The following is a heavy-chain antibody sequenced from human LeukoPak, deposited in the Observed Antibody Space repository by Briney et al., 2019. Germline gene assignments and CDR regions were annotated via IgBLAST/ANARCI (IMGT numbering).Heavy chain of an antibody. CDR2: MNPHSGNT. J-gene: IGHJ5*02. CDR3: ARGYSINCSSTSCNHCLNWFDP. CDR1: GYTFSSHD. V-gene: IGHV1-8*01. D-gene: IGHD2-2*01. Sequence: EASVKVSCKASGYTFSSHDINWVRQATGQGLEWMGWMNPHSGNTGYAQKFQGRVTMTRNTPIGTAYMELSSLRSEDTAVYYCARGYSINCSSTSCNHCLNWFDPWGQGTLVTVSS.